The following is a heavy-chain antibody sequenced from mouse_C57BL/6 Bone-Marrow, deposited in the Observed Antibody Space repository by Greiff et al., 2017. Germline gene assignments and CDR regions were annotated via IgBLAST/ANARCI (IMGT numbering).Heavy chain of an antibody. CDR1: GFTFSDYY. V-gene: IGHV5-12*01. Sequence: EVMLVESGGGLVQPGGSLKLSCAASGFTFSDYYMYWVRQTPEKRLEWVAYISNGGGSTYYPDTVKGRFTISRDNAKNTLYRQMSRLKSEDTAMYYCAREGRGYYFDYWGQGTTLTVSS. J-gene: IGHJ2*01. CDR2: ISNGGGST. CDR3: AREGRGYYFDY.